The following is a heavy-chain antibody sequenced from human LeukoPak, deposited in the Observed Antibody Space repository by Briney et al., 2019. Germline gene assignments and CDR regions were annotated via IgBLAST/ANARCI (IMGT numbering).Heavy chain of an antibody. D-gene: IGHD2-15*01. V-gene: IGHV3-23*01. CDR1: GVTFSNYG. CDR3: ASRDPCSGGTCYALAY. CDR2: ITGSGSNT. J-gene: IGHJ4*02. Sequence: GGPLRLSCAGSGVTFSNYGMHWVRQAPGMRLEWLSAITGSGSNTYYADSAKGRFTISRDNSKNTLYLQMNSLRAEDTAVYYCASRDPCSGGTCYALAYWGQGTLVTVSS.